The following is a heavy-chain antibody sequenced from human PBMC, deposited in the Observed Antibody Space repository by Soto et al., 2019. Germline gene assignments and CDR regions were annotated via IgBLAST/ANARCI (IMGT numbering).Heavy chain of an antibody. CDR2: IVVGSGNT. J-gene: IGHJ4*02. CDR1: GFTFTSSA. CDR3: AADSSGYQGFDY. V-gene: IGHV1-58*01. D-gene: IGHD3-22*01. Sequence: GASVKVSCKASGFTFTSSAVQWVLQARGQRLEWIGWIVVGSGNTNYAQKFQERVTITRDMSTSTAYMELSSLRSEDTAVYYCAADSSGYQGFDYWGQGTLVTVSS.